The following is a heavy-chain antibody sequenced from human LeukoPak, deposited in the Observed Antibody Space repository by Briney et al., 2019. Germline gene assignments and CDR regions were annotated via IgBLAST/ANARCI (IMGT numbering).Heavy chain of an antibody. CDR2: VIATDAST. Sequence: GGSLGLSCAASGFTFTRYAMTWVRQAPGKGLEWVSSVIATDASTRYADSVRGRFTISRDNSRNTVYLQMNSLRAEDTAIYYCAKSSDSSGRYTHGMDVWGQGTTVTVSS. J-gene: IGHJ6*02. CDR1: GFTFTRYA. V-gene: IGHV3-23*01. CDR3: AKSSDSSGRYTHGMDV. D-gene: IGHD3-22*01.